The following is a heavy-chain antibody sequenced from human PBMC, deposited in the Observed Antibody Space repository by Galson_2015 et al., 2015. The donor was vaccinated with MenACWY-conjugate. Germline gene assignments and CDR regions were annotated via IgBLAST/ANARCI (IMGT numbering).Heavy chain of an antibody. CDR1: GFTFSNYA. CDR2: ISDSGGNT. CDR3: VKHVFNWSYAVGMDV. D-gene: IGHD1-1*01. Sequence: SLRLSCAASGFTFSNYAMSWVRQAPGMGLEWVSLISDSGGNTYNADSMRGRFAISRDNSNNALYLEMYSLRAEDTAIYYCVKHVFNWSYAVGMDVWGQGTTVTVSS. V-gene: IGHV3-23*01. J-gene: IGHJ6*02.